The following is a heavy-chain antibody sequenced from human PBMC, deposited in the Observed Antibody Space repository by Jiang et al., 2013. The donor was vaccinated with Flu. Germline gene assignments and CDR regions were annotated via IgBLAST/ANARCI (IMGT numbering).Heavy chain of an antibody. CDR2: FIPMSSAV. Sequence: GAEVKKPGSSVKVSCRASGGTFSNYGIQWVRQAPGQGLEWIGMFIPMSSAVSCTQKFQGRVTITADTSTTTAYMELSGLRSDDTAVYYCARDLGLNGYNPTPLDYWGQGTVVTVSS. J-gene: IGHJ4*02. CDR1: GGTFSNYG. CDR3: ARDLGLNGYNPTPLDY. V-gene: IGHV1-69*06. D-gene: IGHD5-24*01.